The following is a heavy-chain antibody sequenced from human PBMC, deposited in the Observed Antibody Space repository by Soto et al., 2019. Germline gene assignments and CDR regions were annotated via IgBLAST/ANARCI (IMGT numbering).Heavy chain of an antibody. Sequence: SLRLSCAASGFTFSSYAMHWVRQAPGKGLEWVAIISYDGSNKYYADSVKGRFTISRDNSKNTLHLQMNSLRTEDTAVYYCAKNQPSWATRAAFDYWGQGTLVTVSS. D-gene: IGHD2-2*01. V-gene: IGHV3-30-3*02. CDR1: GFTFSSYA. CDR3: AKNQPSWATRAAFDY. CDR2: ISYDGSNK. J-gene: IGHJ4*02.